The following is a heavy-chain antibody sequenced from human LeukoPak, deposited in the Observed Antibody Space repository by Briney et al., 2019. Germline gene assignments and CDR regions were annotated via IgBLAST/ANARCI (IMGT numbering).Heavy chain of an antibody. J-gene: IGHJ4*02. D-gene: IGHD6-19*01. CDR1: GGSISSYY. CDR2: IYYSGST. Sequence: SETLSLTCTVSGGSISSYYWSWIRQPPGKGLEWIGYIYYSGSTNYNPSLKSRVTISVDTSKNQFPLKLSSVTAADTAVYYCARHSSSGWFPFDYWGQGTLVTVSS. V-gene: IGHV4-59*08. CDR3: ARHSSSGWFPFDY.